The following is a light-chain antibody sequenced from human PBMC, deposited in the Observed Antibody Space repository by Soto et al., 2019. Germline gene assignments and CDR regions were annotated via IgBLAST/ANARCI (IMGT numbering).Light chain of an antibody. J-gene: IGLJ2*01. CDR1: SSDVGGYNF. CDR2: DVS. Sequence: QSVLTQPASVSGSPGQSITISCTGTSSDVGGYNFVSWYQHHPGKAPQLIIYDVSNRPSGVSNRFSGSKSGNTASLTISGLQAEDEADYYCNSYTSSTTVVVFGGGTKVTVL. CDR3: NSYTSSTTVVV. V-gene: IGLV2-14*03.